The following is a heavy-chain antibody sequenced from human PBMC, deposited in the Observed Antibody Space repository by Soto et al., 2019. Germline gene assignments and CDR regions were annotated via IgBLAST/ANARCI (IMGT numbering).Heavy chain of an antibody. CDR2: IDASVSRT. V-gene: IGHV3-23*01. CDR1: GFTFASYA. J-gene: IGHJ4*02. CDR3: AKDSPIPGLSAAGACLDS. Sequence: GGSLRLSCAASGFTFASYAMAWVRQAPGKGVEWVSGIDASVSRTYYADSVKGRLTISRDNSRNTLFLEMDNLRGEDTAIYYCAKDSPIPGLSAAGACLDSWGQGTLVPVSS. D-gene: IGHD6-13*01.